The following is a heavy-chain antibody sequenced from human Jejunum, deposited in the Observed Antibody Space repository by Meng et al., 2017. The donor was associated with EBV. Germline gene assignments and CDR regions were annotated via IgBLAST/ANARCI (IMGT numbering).Heavy chain of an antibody. V-gene: IGHV4-39*01. Sequence: QLQLQESGRGRVKPSEALSLTCSVAGDFISGRIYYWGWIRQSPGKGLEWVASVHSGGSTHCNPSLKSRVTISMDMSKNQFFLKLTSVTAADTAVYYCARLIVVVPGARGGNGPWGQGTLVTVSS. CDR2: VHSGGST. CDR1: GDFISGRIYY. J-gene: IGHJ5*02. D-gene: IGHD2-2*01. CDR3: ARLIVVVPGARGGNGP.